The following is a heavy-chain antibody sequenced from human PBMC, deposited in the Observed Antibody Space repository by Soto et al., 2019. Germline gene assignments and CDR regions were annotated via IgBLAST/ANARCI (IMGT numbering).Heavy chain of an antibody. CDR2: IYYSGST. Sequence: SETLSLTCTVSGGSVSSYYWSWIRQPPGKGLEWIGYIYYSGSTNYNPSLKSRVTISVDTSKNQFSLKLSSVTAADTAVYYCAVGAYSSSWYYFDYWGQGTLVTVSS. CDR3: AVGAYSSSWYYFDY. CDR1: GGSVSSYY. V-gene: IGHV4-59*02. D-gene: IGHD6-13*01. J-gene: IGHJ4*02.